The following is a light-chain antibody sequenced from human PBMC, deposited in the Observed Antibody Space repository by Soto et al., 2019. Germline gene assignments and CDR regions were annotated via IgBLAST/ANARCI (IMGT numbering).Light chain of an antibody. CDR3: QQYDNWPPIT. CDR2: GAS. Sequence: EVVMTQSPATLSVSPGERATLSCRASQSVSSNLAWYQQKHGQAPRLLIYGASTRATGTPARFSGSGSGTEFTLTISSLQSEDFAVYYCQQYDNWPPITFGQGTRLEIK. J-gene: IGKJ5*01. V-gene: IGKV3-15*01. CDR1: QSVSSN.